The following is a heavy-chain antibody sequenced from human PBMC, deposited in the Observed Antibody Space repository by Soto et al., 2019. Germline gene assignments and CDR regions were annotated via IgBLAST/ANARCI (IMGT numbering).Heavy chain of an antibody. V-gene: IGHV4-39*01. CDR2: IYYSGST. CDR3: ARVNYYDSSGYIDGFYFDY. CDR1: GGSISSSSYY. D-gene: IGHD3-22*01. J-gene: IGHJ4*02. Sequence: SETLSLTCTVSGGSISSSSYYWGWILQPPGKGLEWIGSIYYSGSTYYNPSLKSRVTISVDTSKNQFSLKLSSVTAADTAVYYCARVNYYDSSGYIDGFYFDYWGQGTLVTVSS.